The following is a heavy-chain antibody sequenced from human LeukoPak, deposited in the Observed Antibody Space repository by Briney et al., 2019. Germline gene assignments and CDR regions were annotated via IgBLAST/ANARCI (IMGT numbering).Heavy chain of an antibody. J-gene: IGHJ6*03. CDR2: VDHTGST. V-gene: IGHV4-59*01. CDR1: DDSITMYY. CDR3: ARGRVSSSTWCSTYYYYFYMDV. Sequence: KPSETLSLTCSVSDDSITMYYWTWIRQPPGKGLEWIGYVDHTGSTNFNPSLNGRVSISRDTSKNLFSLRLRSLTAADTAVYFCARGRVSSSTWCSTYYYYFYMDVWGKGTTVTVSS. D-gene: IGHD2-15*01.